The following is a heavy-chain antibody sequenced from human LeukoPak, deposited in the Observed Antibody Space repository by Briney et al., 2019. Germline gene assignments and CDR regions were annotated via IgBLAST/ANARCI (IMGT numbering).Heavy chain of an antibody. CDR3: AKGPQLYSGYHPDY. CDR2: ITGSDDAT. J-gene: IGHJ4*02. D-gene: IGHD5-12*01. V-gene: IGHV3-23*01. CDR1: GFTFSSAA. Sequence: GGSLRLSCAAAGFTFSSAAMTWVRQAPGKGLEWVSTITGSDDATYYADSVKGRFTISRDFSRNTVGLQMNSLRTEDTAIYYCAKGPQLYSGYHPDYWGQGTLVTVSS.